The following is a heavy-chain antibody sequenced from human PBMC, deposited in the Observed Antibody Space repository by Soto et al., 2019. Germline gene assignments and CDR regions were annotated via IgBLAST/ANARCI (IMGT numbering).Heavy chain of an antibody. CDR1: GFNFAGYF. CDR3: ARAVRGSSQEFDF. V-gene: IGHV1-2*02. CDR2: INPNSGVA. Sequence: ASVKVSCKASGFNFAGYFLHWVRQAPGQGLEWLGWINPNSGVAKDAQKYQGRVTLTWDRSISSAYMEMGRLTFDDTAVYYCARAVRGSSQEFDFGGEGTRFPVPS. J-gene: IGHJ4*02. D-gene: IGHD3-10*01.